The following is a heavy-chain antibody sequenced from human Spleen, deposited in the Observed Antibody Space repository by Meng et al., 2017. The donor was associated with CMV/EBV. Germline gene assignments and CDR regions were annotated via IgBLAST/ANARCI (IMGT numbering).Heavy chain of an antibody. CDR1: GGSFSGYY. D-gene: IGHD3-3*01. V-gene: IGHV4-34*01. J-gene: IGHJ3*02. CDR3: ARRLVGNYDFWCDYPSGDPFDI. Sequence: GSLRLPCAVYGGSFSGYYWSWIRQPPGKGLEWIGEINHSGSTNNNPSLKSRVTISVDTSKNQFSLKLNSVTAADTAVYYCARRLVGNYDFWCDYPSGDPFDIWDQGTMVTVSS. CDR2: INHSGST.